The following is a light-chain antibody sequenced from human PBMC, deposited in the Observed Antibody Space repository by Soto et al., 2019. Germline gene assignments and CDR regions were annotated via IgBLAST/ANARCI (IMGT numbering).Light chain of an antibody. CDR3: QQRNYWRIT. J-gene: IGKJ5*01. CDR1: QRMSSY. Sequence: EIVLTQSPATLAVSPGGRATVSCRASQRMSSYLAWYQQKPGQAPRLPIYDASNRAPPIPARFSGSASGTDFTLTISSLDPEDFAVYYCQQRNYWRITFAQGTRLEIK. CDR2: DAS. V-gene: IGKV3-11*01.